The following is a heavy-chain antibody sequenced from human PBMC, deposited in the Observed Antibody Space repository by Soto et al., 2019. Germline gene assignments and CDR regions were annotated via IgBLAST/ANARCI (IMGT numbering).Heavy chain of an antibody. Sequence: ASVKVSCKASGYTFTGYYMHWVRQAPGQGLEWMGWINPNSGGTNYAQKFQGRVTMTRDTSISTAYMELSRLRSDDTAVYYCAREESITGTTGWFDPWGQGTPVTVSS. J-gene: IGHJ5*02. D-gene: IGHD1-7*01. CDR1: GYTFTGYY. V-gene: IGHV1-2*02. CDR3: AREESITGTTGWFDP. CDR2: INPNSGGT.